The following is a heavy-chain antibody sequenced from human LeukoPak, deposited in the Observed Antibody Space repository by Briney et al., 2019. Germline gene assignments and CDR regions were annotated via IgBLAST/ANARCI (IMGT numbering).Heavy chain of an antibody. D-gene: IGHD7-27*01. CDR2: IYYSGST. V-gene: IGHV4-59*01. Sequence: PSETLSLTRTVSGGSISSYYWSWLRQPPGKGLEWIGYIYYSGSTNYNPSLTSRVTISVDTSKNQFSLNLVSVTSPNTPVEYFARARNWGLAFDIWGQGTMVSVSS. J-gene: IGHJ3*02. CDR1: GGSISSYY. CDR3: ARARNWGLAFDI.